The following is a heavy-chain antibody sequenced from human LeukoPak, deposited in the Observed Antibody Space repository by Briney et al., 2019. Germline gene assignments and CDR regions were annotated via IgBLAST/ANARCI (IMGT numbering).Heavy chain of an antibody. D-gene: IGHD6-19*01. CDR3: ARETYGSGHPLNCFDP. Sequence: PGGSLRLSCVDSGFSLSSYTMHWVRQAPGKGLEWVSSITSGSNYINYTESVKGRFTISRDNSKNSLYLQMNRLRTEDTAVYYGARETYGSGHPLNCFDPWGQGTLVTVSS. J-gene: IGHJ5*02. CDR2: ITSGSNYI. V-gene: IGHV3-21*04. CDR1: GFSLSSYT.